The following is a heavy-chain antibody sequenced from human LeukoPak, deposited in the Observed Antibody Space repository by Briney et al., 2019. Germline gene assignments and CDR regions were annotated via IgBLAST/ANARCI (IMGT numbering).Heavy chain of an antibody. D-gene: IGHD3-22*01. J-gene: IGHJ4*02. CDR1: GYTFTGYY. CDR2: INPNSGGT. CDR3: AREPTYYYDSSGYSALDY. Sequence: ASVKVSCKASGYTFTGYYMHWVRQAPGQGLEWIGRINPNSGGTNYAQKFKGRVTITRDRSISTAYMELSRLRADDTAVYYCAREPTYYYDSSGYSALDYWGQGTLVTVSS. V-gene: IGHV1-2*06.